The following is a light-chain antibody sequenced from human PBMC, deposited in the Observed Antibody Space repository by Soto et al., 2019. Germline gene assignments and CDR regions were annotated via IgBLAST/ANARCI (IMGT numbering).Light chain of an antibody. V-gene: IGLV1-40*01. Sequence: QSVLTQPPSVSAAPGQRVTISCTGSSSNIGAGYEAHWYQQVPGTAPKLLIYENNNRPSGVPDRFSGSKSGTSASLAITGLHPEHDSEYYCQSYDSSLSAYVFATGTKLTVL. CDR2: ENN. CDR1: SSNIGAGYE. J-gene: IGLJ1*01. CDR3: QSYDSSLSAYV.